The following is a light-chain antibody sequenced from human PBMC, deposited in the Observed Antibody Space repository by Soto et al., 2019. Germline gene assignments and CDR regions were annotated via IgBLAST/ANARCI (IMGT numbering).Light chain of an antibody. CDR3: QQYNNWPPWT. V-gene: IGKV3-15*01. J-gene: IGKJ1*01. CDR1: QSVSSD. CDR2: GAS. Sequence: EIVMTQSPATLSVSPGERATLSCRASQSVSSDLAWYQQRPGQAPRLLIYGASTRATGIPTRFSGSGSGTEFTLTISSLQSEDFALYYCQQYNNWPPWTFGQGTKVYIK.